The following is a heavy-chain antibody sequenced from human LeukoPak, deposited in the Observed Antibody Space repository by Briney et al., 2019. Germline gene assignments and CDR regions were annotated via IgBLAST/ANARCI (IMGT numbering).Heavy chain of an antibody. D-gene: IGHD2-21*02. CDR3: ARQGGDYSYYYYMDV. Sequence: GESLKISCKGSGYSFTSYWIGWVRQMPGKGLEWMGIIYPGDSDTRYSPSFRGQVTISADKSISTAYLQWSSLKASDTAMYYCARQGGDYSYYYYMDVWGKGTTVTISS. CDR1: GYSFTSYW. V-gene: IGHV5-51*01. CDR2: IYPGDSDT. J-gene: IGHJ6*03.